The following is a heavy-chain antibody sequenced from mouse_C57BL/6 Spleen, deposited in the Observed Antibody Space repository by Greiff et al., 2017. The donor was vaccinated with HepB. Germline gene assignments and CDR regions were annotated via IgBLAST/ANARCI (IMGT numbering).Heavy chain of an antibody. D-gene: IGHD1-1*01. Sequence: EVKLQESGPGMVKPSQSLSLTCTVTGYSITSGYDWHWIRHFPGNKLEWMGYISYSGSTNYNPSLKSRISITHDTSKNHFFLKLNSVTTEDTATYCCARGLLRGAMDYWGQGTSVTVSS. CDR1: GYSITSGYD. CDR3: ARGLLRGAMDY. V-gene: IGHV3-1*01. J-gene: IGHJ4*01. CDR2: ISYSGST.